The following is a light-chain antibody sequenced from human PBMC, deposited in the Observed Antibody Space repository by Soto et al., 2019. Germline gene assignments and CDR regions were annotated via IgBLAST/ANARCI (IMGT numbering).Light chain of an antibody. CDR2: GAS. CDR1: QSVSSSY. V-gene: IGKV3-20*01. J-gene: IGKJ4*01. Sequence: EIVLTQSPGTLSLSPGERATLSCRASQSVSSSYLAWYQQKPGQAPRLLIYGASSRATGIPDRFSGSGSGTDFTLTISRVEPEDFAVYYCQQYGSSPPALTFGGGTKVEIK. CDR3: QQYGSSPPALT.